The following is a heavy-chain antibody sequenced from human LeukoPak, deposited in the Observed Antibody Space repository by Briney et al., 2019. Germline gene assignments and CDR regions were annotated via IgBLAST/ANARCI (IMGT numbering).Heavy chain of an antibody. CDR3: TRTETITMVLYYYYYMDV. CDR2: IRSKAYGGTT. D-gene: IGHD3-10*01. CDR1: GFTFGDYA. V-gene: IGHV3-49*04. J-gene: IGHJ6*03. Sequence: GGSLRLSCTASGFTFGDYAMSWVRQAPGKGLEWVGFIRSKAYGGTTEYAASVKGRFTISRDDSKSIAYLQMNSLKTEDTAVYYCTRTETITMVLYYYYYMDVWGKGTTVTISS.